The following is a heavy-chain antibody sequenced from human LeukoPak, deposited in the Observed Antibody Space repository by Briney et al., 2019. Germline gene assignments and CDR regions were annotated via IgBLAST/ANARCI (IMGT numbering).Heavy chain of an antibody. D-gene: IGHD6-13*01. CDR3: ARPLSIAPDY. CDR2: INHSGST. J-gene: IGHJ4*02. V-gene: IGHV4-34*01. CDR1: GGSFSGYY. Sequence: SETLSLTCAVYGGSFSGYYWSWIRQPPGKGLEWIGEINHSGSTNYNPSLKSRVTISVDTSKNQFSLKLSYVTAADTAVYYCARPLSIAPDYWGQGTLVTVSS.